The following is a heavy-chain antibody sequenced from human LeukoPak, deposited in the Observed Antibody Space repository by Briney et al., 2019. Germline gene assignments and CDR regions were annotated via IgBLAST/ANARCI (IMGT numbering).Heavy chain of an antibody. V-gene: IGHV4-31*03. CDR1: GGSVSSGDSY. D-gene: IGHD4-17*01. J-gene: IGHJ5*01. CDR3: AREERLRGTDWFPS. CDR2: IHYSGNF. Sequence: PSETLSLTCTVSGGSVSSGDSYWNWIRQHPGKGLEWIGYIHYSGNFDYNPSLKSRVTISVDASNNQFSMRLASVTVADTAVYYCAREERLRGTDWFPSWGQGTLVTVSS.